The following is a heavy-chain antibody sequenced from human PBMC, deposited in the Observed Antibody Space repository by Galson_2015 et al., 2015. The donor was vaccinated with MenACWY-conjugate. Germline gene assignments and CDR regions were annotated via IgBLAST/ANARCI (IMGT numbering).Heavy chain of an antibody. CDR1: GDSVSTNSGA. CDR2: TQYTSKWYV. Sequence: AISGDSVSTNSGAWNWIRQSPSRGLEWLGRTQYTSKWYVYYAVSVKSRITINADTSKNQFSLQLNSVTPEDTAVYYCSRDLSSGWGRFDYWGQGILVTVSS. V-gene: IGHV6-1*01. D-gene: IGHD6-19*01. CDR3: SRDLSSGWGRFDY. J-gene: IGHJ4*02.